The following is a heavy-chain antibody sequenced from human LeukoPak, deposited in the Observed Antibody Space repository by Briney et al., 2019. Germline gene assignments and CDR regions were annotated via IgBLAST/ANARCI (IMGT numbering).Heavy chain of an antibody. D-gene: IGHD5-24*01. Sequence: PLETVSLTCTVSGGSISSSSYYWGWIRQPLGKGLEWIGSIYYSGSTYYNPSLKSRVTISVDTSKNQFSLKLSSVTAADTAVYYCARASGWLQWCYFDYWGQGTLVTVSS. CDR1: GGSISSSSYY. CDR2: IYYSGST. CDR3: ARASGWLQWCYFDY. V-gene: IGHV4-39*01. J-gene: IGHJ4*02.